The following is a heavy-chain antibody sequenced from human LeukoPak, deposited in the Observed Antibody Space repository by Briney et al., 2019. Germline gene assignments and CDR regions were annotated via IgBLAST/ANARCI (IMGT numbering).Heavy chain of an antibody. J-gene: IGHJ3*01. CDR2: ISGSGGAI. V-gene: IGHV3-48*04. D-gene: IGHD4-23*01. Sequence: GSLRLSCEASGFTFRTCSMNWVRQAPGKGPEWISYISGSGGAIYYTDSVKGRFTVSRDNDKNTLYLQMNSLRAEDTAVYFCARDRFTRSYGGFDAFDFWGQGTMVTVSS. CDR3: ARDRFTRSYGGFDAFDF. CDR1: GFTFRTCS.